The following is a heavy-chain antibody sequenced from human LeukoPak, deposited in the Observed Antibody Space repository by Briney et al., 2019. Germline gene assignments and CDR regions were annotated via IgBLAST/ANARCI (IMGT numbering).Heavy chain of an antibody. CDR1: GGSISSGSYY. V-gene: IGHV4-61*02. Sequence: SQTLSLTCTVSGGSISSGSYYWSWIRQPAGKGLEWIGRIYTSGSTNYNPSLKSRVTISVDTSKNQFSLKLSSVTAADTAVYYCARGDYSNYFSNHAFDIWGQGTMVTVSS. CDR3: ARGDYSNYFSNHAFDI. D-gene: IGHD4-11*01. J-gene: IGHJ3*02. CDR2: IYTSGST.